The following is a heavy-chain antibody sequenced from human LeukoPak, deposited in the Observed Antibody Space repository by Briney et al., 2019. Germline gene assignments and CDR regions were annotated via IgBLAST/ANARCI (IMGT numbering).Heavy chain of an antibody. CDR3: ARDWGAYYYESGTLSHFDY. CDR2: INTNTGNP. D-gene: IGHD3-10*01. J-gene: IGHJ4*02. CDR1: GYTFTSYA. Sequence: ASVKVSCKASGYTFTSYAMNWVRQAPGQGLEWMGWINTNTGNPTYAQGFTGRFVFSLDTSVSTAYLQISSLKAEDTAVYYCARDWGAYYYESGTLSHFDYWGQGTLVTVSS. V-gene: IGHV7-4-1*02.